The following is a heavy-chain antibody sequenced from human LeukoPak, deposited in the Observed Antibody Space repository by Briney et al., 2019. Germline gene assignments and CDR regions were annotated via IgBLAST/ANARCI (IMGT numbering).Heavy chain of an antibody. V-gene: IGHV3-30*18. CDR3: AKDLGNGLIDY. J-gene: IGHJ4*02. Sequence: GGSLRLSCAASGFTFSSYGMHWVRQAPGKGLEWVAVISYDGSNKYYADSVNGRFTIYRDNSKNTPYLQMNSLRAEDTAVYYCAKDLGNGLIDYWGQGTLVTVSS. D-gene: IGHD3-16*01. CDR2: ISYDGSNK. CDR1: GFTFSSYG.